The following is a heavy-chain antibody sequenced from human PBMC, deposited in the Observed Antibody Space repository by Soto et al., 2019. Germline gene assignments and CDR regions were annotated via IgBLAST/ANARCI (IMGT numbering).Heavy chain of an antibody. CDR3: TTIRDGTIFGLPTAH. D-gene: IGHD3-3*01. CDR2: INPGNGNT. CDR1: GYTFTSYG. V-gene: IGHV1-3*01. Sequence: GASVKVSCKASGYTFTSYGISWVRQAPGQRLEWMGWINPGNGNTKYSQTFQGRVTITRDTSASTAYMELSSLRSEDTAVYYCTTIRDGTIFGLPTAHWGQGTLVTVSS. J-gene: IGHJ4*02.